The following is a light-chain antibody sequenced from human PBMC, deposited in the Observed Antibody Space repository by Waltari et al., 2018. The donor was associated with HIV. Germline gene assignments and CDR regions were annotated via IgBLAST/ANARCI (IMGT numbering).Light chain of an antibody. Sequence: QSALTQPPSSSGSPGQSVAISCTGTSRDVGGYNTVSWHQQHPGKAPKLLIYAVNMRPSGVPDRFSGSKSGNTASRTVSGLQVDDEADYYCSSFSDNNRIVFGTGTRVTVL. J-gene: IGLJ1*01. CDR3: SSFSDNNRIV. V-gene: IGLV2-8*01. CDR2: AVN. CDR1: SRDVGGYNT.